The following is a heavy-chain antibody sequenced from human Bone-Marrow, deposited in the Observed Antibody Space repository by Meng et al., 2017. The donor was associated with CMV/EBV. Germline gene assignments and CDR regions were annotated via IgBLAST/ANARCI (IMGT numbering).Heavy chain of an antibody. CDR1: GFTFSSYW. V-gene: IGHV3-74*01. Sequence: GGSLRLSCAASGFTFSSYWMSWVRQDPGKGLVWVSRINSDGSTTRYADSVKGRFTISRDNAKNTLYLQMNSLRAEDTAVYYCARDSDAVGVTIDDWGQGTRVTVSS. D-gene: IGHD1-26*01. CDR2: INSDGSTT. J-gene: IGHJ4*02. CDR3: ARDSDAVGVTIDD.